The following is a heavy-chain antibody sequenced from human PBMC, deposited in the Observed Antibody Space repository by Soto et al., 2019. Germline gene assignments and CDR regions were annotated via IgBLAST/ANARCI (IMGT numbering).Heavy chain of an antibody. CDR3: AKQLGYCSRGNCYFDY. D-gene: IGHD2-2*01. CDR1: GFTFKNSA. J-gene: IGHJ4*02. CDR2: VSPTSDT. Sequence: GSLRLSCAASGFTFKNSAMSWVRQAPGVGLEWVSAVSPTSDTFYADSVKGRFTISRDSSRNTVYLQLNSLRGEDTAVYYFAKQLGYCSRGNCYFDYWGQGTLVTVSS. V-gene: IGHV3-23*01.